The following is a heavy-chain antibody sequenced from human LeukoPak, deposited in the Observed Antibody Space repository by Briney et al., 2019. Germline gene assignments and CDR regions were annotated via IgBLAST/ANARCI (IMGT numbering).Heavy chain of an antibody. Sequence: GRSLRLSCAASGFTFSSYSMNWVRQAPGKGLEWVSYISSSSSTIYYADSVKGRFTISRDNAKNSLYLQMNSLRAEDTAVYYCARDEAGIAAAGTFDYWGQGTLVTVSS. D-gene: IGHD6-13*01. J-gene: IGHJ4*02. CDR3: ARDEAGIAAAGTFDY. V-gene: IGHV3-48*01. CDR1: GFTFSSYS. CDR2: ISSSSSTI.